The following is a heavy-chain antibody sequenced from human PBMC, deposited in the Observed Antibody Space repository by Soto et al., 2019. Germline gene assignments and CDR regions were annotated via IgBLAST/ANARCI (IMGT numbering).Heavy chain of an antibody. Sequence: GESLKISWKGSGYSFTIYWISWVRQMPGKGLEWMGRIDPSDSYTNYSPSFQGHVTISADKSISTAYLQWSSLKASDTAMYYCARLLRITIFGVGGMDVWGQGTTVTVSS. CDR2: IDPSDSYT. V-gene: IGHV5-10-1*01. CDR1: GYSFTIYW. D-gene: IGHD3-3*01. CDR3: ARLLRITIFGVGGMDV. J-gene: IGHJ6*02.